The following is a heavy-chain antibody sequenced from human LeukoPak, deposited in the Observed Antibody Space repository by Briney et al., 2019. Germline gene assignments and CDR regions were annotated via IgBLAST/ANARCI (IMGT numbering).Heavy chain of an antibody. CDR3: ARDHYWAFDF. CDR1: GFTFSSYA. J-gene: IGHJ4*02. V-gene: IGHV3-23*01. D-gene: IGHD2-8*02. CDR2: ISGSGGST. Sequence: GGSLRLSCAASGFTFSSYAMSWVRQAPGKGLEWVSAISGSGGSTYYADSVKGRFTITRDNAKNTLYLQMNGLRVEDTAVYFCARDHYWAFDFWGRGTLVTVSS.